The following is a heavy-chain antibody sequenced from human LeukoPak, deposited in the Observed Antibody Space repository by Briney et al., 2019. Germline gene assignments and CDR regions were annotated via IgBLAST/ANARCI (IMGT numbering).Heavy chain of an antibody. D-gene: IGHD6-19*01. CDR2: MNPNSGNT. V-gene: IGHV1-8*01. CDR3: ARVRYSSGWWLIDY. CDR1: GYTFTSYD. Sequence: GASVKVSCKASGYTFTSYDINWVRQAPGQGLEWMGWMNPNSGNTGYAQKFQGRVTMTRNTSISTAYMELSSLRSEDTAVYYCARVRYSSGWWLIDYWGQGTLVTVSS. J-gene: IGHJ4*02.